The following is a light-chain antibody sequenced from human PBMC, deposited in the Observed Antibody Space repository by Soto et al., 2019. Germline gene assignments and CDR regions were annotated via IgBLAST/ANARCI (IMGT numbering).Light chain of an antibody. J-gene: IGKJ2*01. V-gene: IGKV3D-7*01. CDR2: GAS. CDR1: QSVSSSY. CDR3: QQDYNKYT. Sequence: PGEGVTLSCRASQSVSSSYLTWYQQKPGQAPRLLIYGASTRATSIPARFSGSGSGTDFTLTISSLQPEDFAVYYCQQDYNKYTFGQGTKLEIK.